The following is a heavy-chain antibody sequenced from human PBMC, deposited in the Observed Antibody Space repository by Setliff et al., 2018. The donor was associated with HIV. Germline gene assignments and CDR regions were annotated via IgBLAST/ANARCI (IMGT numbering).Heavy chain of an antibody. CDR1: GGSFSNFF. D-gene: IGHD3-3*01. CDR3: ATLSGPVDH. Sequence: SETLSLTCTVSGGSFSNFFWNWIRQPPGKGLEWIGYINHAGSTNFNPSLKGRVTISVDMSKRQFSLHLTSVTAADTAVYYCATLSGPVDHWGQGTLVTVSS. V-gene: IGHV4-59*12. CDR2: INHAGST. J-gene: IGHJ4*02.